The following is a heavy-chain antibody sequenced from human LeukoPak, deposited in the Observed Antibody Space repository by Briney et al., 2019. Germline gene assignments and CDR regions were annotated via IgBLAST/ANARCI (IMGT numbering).Heavy chain of an antibody. CDR1: GGTFSSYA. CDR2: IIPIFGTA. D-gene: IGHD3-16*01. Sequence: SVKVSCKASGGTFSSYAFSWVRQAPGQGLEWMGRIIPIFGTADYAQKFQGRITINTDESTSTAYLELSSLRSEDTAVYYCARDRPGMGFDYWGQGTLVTVSS. CDR3: ARDRPGMGFDY. V-gene: IGHV1-69*05. J-gene: IGHJ4*02.